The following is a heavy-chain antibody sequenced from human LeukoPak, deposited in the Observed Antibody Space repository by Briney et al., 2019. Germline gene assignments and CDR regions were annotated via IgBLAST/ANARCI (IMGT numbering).Heavy chain of an antibody. Sequence: RGSLRLSCAASGFTFSSYAMSWVRQAPGTGLEWVSAISGSGGRTYNADSVKGRFTTSRDTSKKTLYIQMKTPRAEGTRVYYTSKDDVTMVRGVSVPDYWGQGTLVTVSS. D-gene: IGHD3-10*01. CDR1: GFTFSSYA. CDR2: ISGSGGRT. V-gene: IGHV3-23*01. J-gene: IGHJ4*02. CDR3: SKDDVTMVRGVSVPDY.